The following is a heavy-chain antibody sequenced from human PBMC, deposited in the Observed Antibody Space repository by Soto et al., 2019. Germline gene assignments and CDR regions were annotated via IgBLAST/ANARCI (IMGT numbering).Heavy chain of an antibody. CDR2: INQDGSEK. Sequence: EVQLVESGGGLVQPGGSLRLSCVASGFSFRSYWMTWVRQAPGKGLEWVANINQDGSEKYYVDSVKGRFTFSRDNAKNSVYLQMNSLRVEDTAVDYCARAHPRNTYYAMDVWGQGTTVTVSS. CDR1: GFSFRSYW. V-gene: IGHV3-7*01. J-gene: IGHJ6*02. CDR3: ARAHPRNTYYAMDV.